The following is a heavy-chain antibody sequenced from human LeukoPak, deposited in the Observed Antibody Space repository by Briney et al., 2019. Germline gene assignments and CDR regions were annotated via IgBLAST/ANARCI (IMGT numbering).Heavy chain of an antibody. D-gene: IGHD3-10*01. J-gene: IGHJ6*03. Sequence: SETLSLTCAVYGGSFSGYYWSWIRQPPGKGLEWIGEINHSGSTYYNPSLKSRVTISVDTSKNQFSLKLSSVTAADTAVYYCARVPGSVYYYYYYMDVWGKGTTVTVSS. CDR1: GGSFSGYY. V-gene: IGHV4-34*01. CDR2: INHSGST. CDR3: ARVPGSVYYYYYYMDV.